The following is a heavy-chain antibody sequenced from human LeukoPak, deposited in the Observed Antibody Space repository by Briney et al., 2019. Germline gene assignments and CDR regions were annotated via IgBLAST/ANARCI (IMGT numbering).Heavy chain of an antibody. J-gene: IGHJ5*02. Sequence: PGGSLRLSCAASGFTFSSYSMNWVRQAPGKGLEWVSYISSSSSTIYYADSVKGRFTISRDNAKNSLYLQMNSLRAEDMAVYYCARCRGTNWFDPWGQGTLVTVSS. D-gene: IGHD1-7*01. CDR1: GFTFSSYS. CDR3: ARCRGTNWFDP. CDR2: ISSSSSTI. V-gene: IGHV3-48*01.